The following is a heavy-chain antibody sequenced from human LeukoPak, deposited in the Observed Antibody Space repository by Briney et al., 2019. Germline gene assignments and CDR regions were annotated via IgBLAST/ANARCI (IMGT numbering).Heavy chain of an antibody. D-gene: IGHD6-13*01. CDR1: GFTFSSYW. CDR2: IKQDGSEK. Sequence: GGSPRLSCAASGFTFSSYWMSWVRQAPGKGLEWVANIKQDGSEKYYVDSVKGRFTISRDNAKNSLYLQMNSLRAEDTAVYYCARVTAAAGYYFDYWGQGTLVTVSS. V-gene: IGHV3-7*01. J-gene: IGHJ4*02. CDR3: ARVTAAAGYYFDY.